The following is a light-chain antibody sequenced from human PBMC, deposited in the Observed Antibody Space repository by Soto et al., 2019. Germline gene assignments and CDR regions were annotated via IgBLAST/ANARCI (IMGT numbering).Light chain of an antibody. CDR3: QHYGDSPWT. CDR1: QSVRYNF. CDR2: DTS. J-gene: IGKJ1*01. V-gene: IGKV3-20*01. Sequence: EIVLTQSPGTLSLSPGERATLSCRASQSVRYNFLAWYQQTPGQAPRLRMYDTSSRATGIPDRFSGSGSGTDFALTISRLEPEDFAVYYCQHYGDSPWTFGQGTKVQIK.